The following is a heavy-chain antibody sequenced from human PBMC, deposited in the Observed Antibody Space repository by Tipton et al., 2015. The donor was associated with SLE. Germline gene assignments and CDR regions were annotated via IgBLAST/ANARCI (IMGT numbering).Heavy chain of an antibody. CDR2: ISYDGSEK. D-gene: IGHD6-13*01. Sequence: SLRLSCAASGFSFSSYAMHWVRQAPGKGLEWVAVISYDGSEKHNTDSVKGRFTISRDNSKNTLYLQMNSLRPEDTAVYFCARRYGHSSAWYGTDGMDVWGQGTTVTVSS. CDR3: ARRYGHSSAWYGTDGMDV. J-gene: IGHJ6*02. V-gene: IGHV3-30*04. CDR1: GFSFSSYA.